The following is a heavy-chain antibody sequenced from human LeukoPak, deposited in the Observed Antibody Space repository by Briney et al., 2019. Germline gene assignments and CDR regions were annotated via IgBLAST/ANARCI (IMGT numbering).Heavy chain of an antibody. CDR3: AKEKGPGIVRGYYYYMDV. D-gene: IGHD3-22*01. V-gene: IGHV3-23*01. J-gene: IGHJ6*03. CDR2: ISGSGGST. Sequence: GGTLRLSCAASGFTFSSYAMSWVRQAPGKGLEWVSAISGSGGSTYYADSVKGRFTISRDNSKNTLYLQMNGLRAEDTAVYYCAKEKGPGIVRGYYYYMDVWGKGTTVTVSS. CDR1: GFTFSSYA.